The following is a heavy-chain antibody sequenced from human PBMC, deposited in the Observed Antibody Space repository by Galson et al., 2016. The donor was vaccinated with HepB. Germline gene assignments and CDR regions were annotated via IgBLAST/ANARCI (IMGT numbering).Heavy chain of an antibody. Sequence: SVKVSCKASGYTFTNYYIHWVRQAPGQGLEWMGVINPSSGSTSYAQKFQGRVTITRDTSTSTVYMELTSLRSEDTAVYYCARMDRVDGIWSGYYYWGQGSLVTVSS. V-gene: IGHV1-46*01. CDR2: INPSSGST. D-gene: IGHD3-3*01. CDR1: GYTFTNYY. J-gene: IGHJ4*02. CDR3: ARMDRVDGIWSGYYY.